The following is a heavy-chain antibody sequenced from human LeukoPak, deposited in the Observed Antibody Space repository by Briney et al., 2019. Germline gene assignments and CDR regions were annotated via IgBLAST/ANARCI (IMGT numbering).Heavy chain of an antibody. V-gene: IGHV3-48*03. J-gene: IGHJ4*02. D-gene: IGHD2-15*01. CDR2: VSGGGTSS. CDR1: GFPFGTYE. CDR3: VSRYCRGCSCGVGPYFDY. Sequence: SLRLSCAASGFPFGTYEMNWVRLAAGVGLEWVSFVSGGGTSSDDAASVKGRFTISRDNAKSSLYQQMSSLRDEDRAVYYCVSRYCRGCSCGVGPYFDYWGQGTLVTVSS.